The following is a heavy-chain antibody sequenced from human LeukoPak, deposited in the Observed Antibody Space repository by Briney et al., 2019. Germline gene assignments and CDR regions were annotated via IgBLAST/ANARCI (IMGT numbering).Heavy chain of an antibody. CDR2: LSGSGGST. J-gene: IGHJ6*02. V-gene: IGHV3-23*01. CDR3: ARDRHYYGMDV. CDR1: GFTFSSYV. Sequence: GGSLRLSCAASGFTFSSYVMSWVRRAPGKGLEWVSALSGSGGSTYYADSVKGRFTISRDNSKNTMYLQMNSLRAEDTAVYYCARDRHYYGMDVWGQGTTVTVSS.